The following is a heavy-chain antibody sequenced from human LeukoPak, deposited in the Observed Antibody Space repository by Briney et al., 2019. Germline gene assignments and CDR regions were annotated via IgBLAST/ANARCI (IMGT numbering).Heavy chain of an antibody. CDR1: GFTFDDTY. V-gene: IGHV3-66*02. D-gene: IGHD6-13*01. J-gene: IGHJ4*02. CDR2: VYSGGRT. CDR3: ARQAAAGLDY. Sequence: GGXXXLSCAASGFTFDDTYMSWVRQAPGKGLEGVSVVYSGGRTFYSDSVKGRFTISRDNSKNTVYLQMNSLRADDTAVYYCARQAAAGLDYWGQGTLVTVSS.